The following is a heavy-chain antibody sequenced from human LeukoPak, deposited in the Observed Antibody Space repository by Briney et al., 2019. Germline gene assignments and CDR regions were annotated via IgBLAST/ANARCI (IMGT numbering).Heavy chain of an antibody. Sequence: ASVKVSCKASGYTFTGYYMHWVRQAPGQGLEWMGWTNPNSGGTNYAQKFQGRVTMTRDTSISTAYMELSRLRSDDTAVYYCARVGKTGLYDAFDIWGQGTVVTVSS. CDR2: TNPNSGGT. V-gene: IGHV1-2*02. CDR3: ARVGKTGLYDAFDI. D-gene: IGHD1-14*01. CDR1: GYTFTGYY. J-gene: IGHJ3*02.